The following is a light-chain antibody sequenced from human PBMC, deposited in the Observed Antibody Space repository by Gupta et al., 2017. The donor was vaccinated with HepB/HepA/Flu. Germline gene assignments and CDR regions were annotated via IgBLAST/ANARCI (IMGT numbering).Light chain of an antibody. V-gene: IGKV3-15*01. CDR1: QSVSRN. CDR2: GAS. J-gene: IGKJ1*01. CDR3: HQYKKGPQT. Sequence: DIVMTQSPATLYVSPGERATLSFRASQSVSRNLAWYQRKPGQAPRLPIYGASARATGIPARFSGSGSGTEFRLTISSMKSEDFAVYYCHQYKKGPQTFGQGTKVEIK.